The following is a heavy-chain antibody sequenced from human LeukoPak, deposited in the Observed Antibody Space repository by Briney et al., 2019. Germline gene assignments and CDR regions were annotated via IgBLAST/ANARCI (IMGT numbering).Heavy chain of an antibody. J-gene: IGHJ4*02. CDR2: IWYDGTIE. CDR3: ARDGCSSWYRGIFDY. D-gene: IGHD6-13*01. CDR1: GFTFSSYG. V-gene: IGHV3-33*01. Sequence: GGSLRLSCAASGFTFSSYGMHWVRQAPGKGLEWVAVIWYDGTIEYYADSVKGRFTISRDNSKNTLYLQMNSLRAEDAAVYYCARDGCSSWYRGIFDYWGQGTLVTVSS.